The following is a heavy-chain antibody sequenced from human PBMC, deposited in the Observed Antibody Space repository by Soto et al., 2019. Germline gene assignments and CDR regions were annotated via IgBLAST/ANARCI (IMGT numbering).Heavy chain of an antibody. V-gene: IGHV4-39*01. Sequence: SLTCTLSDGSFTSCSYYWAWIRQPPGKGLEWIGSINYSGHTYYNPSLKSRVTISVDMSKNQFSLKLSSVTAPDTALYYCARQRAWYGEWAFDIWGQGTMVTVS. J-gene: IGHJ3*02. CDR1: DGSFTSCSYY. D-gene: IGHD3-10*01. CDR3: ARQRAWYGEWAFDI. CDR2: INYSGHT.